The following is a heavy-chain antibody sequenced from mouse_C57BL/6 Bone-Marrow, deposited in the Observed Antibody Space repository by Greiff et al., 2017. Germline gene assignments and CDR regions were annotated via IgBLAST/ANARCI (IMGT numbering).Heavy chain of an antibody. J-gene: IGHJ2*01. CDR1: GFNIKDDY. CDR3: TRGGTTVVFDY. CDR2: IDPENGDT. D-gene: IGHD1-1*01. Sequence: EVKLVESGAELVRPGASVKLSCTASGFNIKDDYMHWVKQRPEQGLEWIGWIDPENGDTEYASKFQGKATITADTSSNTAYLQLSSLTSEDTAVYYCTRGGTTVVFDYWGQGTTLTVSS. V-gene: IGHV14-4*01.